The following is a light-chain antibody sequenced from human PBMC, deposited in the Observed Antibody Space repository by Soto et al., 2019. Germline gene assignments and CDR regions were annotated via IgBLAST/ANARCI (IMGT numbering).Light chain of an antibody. V-gene: IGLV2-11*01. Sequence: QSALTQPRSVSGSPGQSVTISCTGTSSDVGGYNFVSWHQHHPGKAPKLMIYDVSQRPSGVPDRFSASKSGNRASLTISGLQAEDEADYYCCSYAGSYTVVFGGGTKLTVL. CDR2: DVS. CDR1: SSDVGGYNF. J-gene: IGLJ3*02. CDR3: CSYAGSYTVV.